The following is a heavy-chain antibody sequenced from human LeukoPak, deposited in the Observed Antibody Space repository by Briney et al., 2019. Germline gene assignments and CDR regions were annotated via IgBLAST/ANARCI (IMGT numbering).Heavy chain of an antibody. V-gene: IGHV4-39*07. Sequence: PSETLSLTCTVSGGSISSSSYYWGWIRQPPGKGLEWIGSIYYSGSTYHNPSLKSRVTISVDTSKNQFSLKLSSVTAADTAVYYCARVNGLSSGWYNNGDFDYWGQGTLVTVSS. CDR3: ARVNGLSSGWYNNGDFDY. J-gene: IGHJ4*02. CDR1: GGSISSSSYY. CDR2: IYYSGST. D-gene: IGHD6-19*01.